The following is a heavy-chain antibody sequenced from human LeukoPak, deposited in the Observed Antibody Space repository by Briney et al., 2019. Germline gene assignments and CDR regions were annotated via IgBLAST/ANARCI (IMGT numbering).Heavy chain of an antibody. CDR1: GYTFTSYA. CDR3: ARDLDSSREDV. V-gene: IGHV1-3*01. J-gene: IGHJ6*02. Sequence: ASVKVSCKASGYTFTSYAMHWVRQAPGQRLEWMGWINAGNGNTKYSQKFQGRVTITRDTSASTAYMELSSLRSEDTVVYYCARDLDSSREDVWGQGTTVTVSS. CDR2: INAGNGNT. D-gene: IGHD3-22*01.